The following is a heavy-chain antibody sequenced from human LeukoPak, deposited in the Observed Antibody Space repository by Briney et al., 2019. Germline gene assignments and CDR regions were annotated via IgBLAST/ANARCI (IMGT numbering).Heavy chain of an antibody. D-gene: IGHD3-10*01. CDR3: ARDSELPLYNDY. CDR1: GYTFTGYY. CDR2: ISAYNGNT. V-gene: IGHV1-18*04. Sequence: GASVKVSCKASGYTFTGYYMHWVRQAPGQGLEWMGWISAYNGNTNYAQKLQGRVTMTTDTSTSTAYMELRSLRSDDTAVYYCARDSELPLYNDYWGQGTLVTVSS. J-gene: IGHJ4*02.